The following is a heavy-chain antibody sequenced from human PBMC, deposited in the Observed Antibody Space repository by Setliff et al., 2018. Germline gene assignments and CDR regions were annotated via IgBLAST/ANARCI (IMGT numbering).Heavy chain of an antibody. CDR1: GGSFSTYY. D-gene: IGHD2-8*02. CDR2: IYYSGST. V-gene: IGHV4-59*12. CDR3: TVYNTGSSKDHY. J-gene: IGHJ4*02. Sequence: SETLSLTCAVYGGSFSTYYWSWIRQPPGKGLEWIGSIYYSGSTNYNPSLKSRVTISVDTSKNQVSLKLSSVTAADTALYYCTVYNTGSSKDHYWGQGTPVTVSS.